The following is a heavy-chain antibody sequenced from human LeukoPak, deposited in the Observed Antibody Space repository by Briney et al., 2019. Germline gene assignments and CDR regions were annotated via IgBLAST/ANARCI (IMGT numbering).Heavy chain of an antibody. J-gene: IGHJ3*02. CDR2: IHHSGST. CDR1: GYSISSGYY. CDR3: ARSNSVYYYAFHI. Sequence: SETLSLTCTVSGYSISSGYYWGWIRQPPGKGLEWIGIIHHSGSTYYNPSLKSRVTISVDSSKNQFSLKLSSVTAADTAVYYCARSNSVYYYAFHIWGQGTMVTVSS. D-gene: IGHD3-22*01. V-gene: IGHV4-38-2*02.